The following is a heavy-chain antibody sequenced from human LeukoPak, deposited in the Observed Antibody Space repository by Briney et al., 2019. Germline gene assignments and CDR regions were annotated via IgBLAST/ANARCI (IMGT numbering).Heavy chain of an antibody. Sequence: GGSLRLSCEASGFTFSGHGMSWVRLAPGKGLKWVSSISSSSSYIYYADSVKGRFTISRDNAKNSLYLQMNSLRAEDTAVYYCAKIGVIGKWYFDLWGRGALVTVS. J-gene: IGHJ2*01. CDR1: GFTFSGHG. D-gene: IGHD1-20*01. V-gene: IGHV3-21*01. CDR3: AKIGVIGKWYFDL. CDR2: ISSSSSYI.